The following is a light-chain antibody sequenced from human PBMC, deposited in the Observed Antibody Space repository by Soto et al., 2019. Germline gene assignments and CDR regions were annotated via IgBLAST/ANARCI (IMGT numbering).Light chain of an antibody. CDR2: GNS. CDR1: SSNIGAGYD. J-gene: IGLJ3*02. Sequence: QLVLTQPPSVSGAPGQRVTISCTGSSSNIGAGYDVHWYQQLPGTAPKLLIYGNSIRPSGVPDRFSGSKSGTSASLAITGLQAEDEADYYCQSYDSSLSGSVFGGGTKVTVL. CDR3: QSYDSSLSGSV. V-gene: IGLV1-40*01.